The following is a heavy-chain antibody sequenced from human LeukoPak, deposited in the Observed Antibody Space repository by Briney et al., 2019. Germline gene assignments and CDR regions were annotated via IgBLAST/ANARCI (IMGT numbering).Heavy chain of an antibody. CDR3: ARQPDTTDAFDI. V-gene: IGHV4-39*01. Sequence: SETLSLTCTVSGGSISSSSYYWGWIRQPPGKGLEWIGSIYYSGSTYYNPSLKSRVTISVDTSKNQFSLKLSSVTAADTAVYYCARQPDTTDAFDIWGQGTMVTVSS. J-gene: IGHJ3*02. D-gene: IGHD1-1*01. CDR1: GGSISSSSYY. CDR2: IYYSGST.